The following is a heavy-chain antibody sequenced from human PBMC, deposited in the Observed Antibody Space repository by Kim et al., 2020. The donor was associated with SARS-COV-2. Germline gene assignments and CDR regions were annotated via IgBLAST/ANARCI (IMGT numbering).Heavy chain of an antibody. V-gene: IGHV3-21*01. CDR1: GFTFSSYS. J-gene: IGHJ3*02. Sequence: GGSLRLSCAASGFTFSSYSMNWVRQAPGKGLEWVSSISSSSSYIYYADSVKGRFTISRDNAKNSLYLQMNSLRAEDTAVYYCARDPLSIAARPPAFDIWGQGTMVTVSS. D-gene: IGHD6-6*01. CDR2: ISSSSSYI. CDR3: ARDPLSIAARPPAFDI.